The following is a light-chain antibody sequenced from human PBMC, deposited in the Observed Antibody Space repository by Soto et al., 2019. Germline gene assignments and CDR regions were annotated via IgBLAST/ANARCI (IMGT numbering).Light chain of an antibody. J-gene: IGKJ5*01. V-gene: IGKV4-1*01. CDR2: WAT. Sequence: TQTPASLAVPLGERATITSKSTQSLLSSPNTKNFLAWYQHKPGQPPKLLVYWATTRDSGVPDRFSGSGSGAHFTLTISSLQAEDVAVYYCQQYYNSPITFGQGTRLEIK. CDR1: QSLLSSPNTKNF. CDR3: QQYYNSPIT.